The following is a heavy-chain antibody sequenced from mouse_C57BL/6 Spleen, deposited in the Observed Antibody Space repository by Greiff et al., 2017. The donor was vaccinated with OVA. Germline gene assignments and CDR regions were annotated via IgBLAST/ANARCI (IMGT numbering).Heavy chain of an antibody. D-gene: IGHD1-1*01. CDR2: INPNNGGT. J-gene: IGHJ3*01. CDR3: ARYYGSSPAWFAY. V-gene: IGHV1-26*01. CDR1: GYTFTDYY. Sequence: EVQLQQSGPELVKPGASVKISCKASGYTFTDYYMNWVKQSHGKSLEWIGDINPNNGGTSYNQKFKGKATLTVDKSSSTAYMELRSLTSEASAVYYCARYYGSSPAWFAYWGQGTLVTVSA.